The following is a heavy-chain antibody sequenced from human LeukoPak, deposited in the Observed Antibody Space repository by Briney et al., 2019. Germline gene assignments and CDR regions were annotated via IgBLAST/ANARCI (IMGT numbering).Heavy chain of an antibody. CDR3: ARDVGEHDYGDYGWFDP. V-gene: IGHV3-48*01. J-gene: IGHJ5*02. CDR1: GFTFSTYS. Sequence: GGSLRLSCAASGFTFSTYSMSWVRQAPGKGLEWVSYISSSSSTISYPDSVKGRFTISRDNAKNSLYLQMNNLRAEDTAVYYCARDVGEHDYGDYGWFDPWGQGTLVTVSS. CDR2: ISSSSSTI. D-gene: IGHD4-17*01.